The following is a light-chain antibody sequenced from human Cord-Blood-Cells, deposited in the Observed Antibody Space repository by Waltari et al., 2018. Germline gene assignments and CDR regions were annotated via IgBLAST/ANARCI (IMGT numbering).Light chain of an antibody. Sequence: DIVMTQSPDSLAVSLGERATINCKSSQSVLYSSNNKNYLAWYQQKPGQPPKRLIYWAWTRESGVPDRFSGSGSGTDFTLTISSLQAEDVAVYYCQQYYSTPYTFGQGTKLEIK. V-gene: IGKV4-1*01. CDR2: WAW. CDR3: QQYYSTPYT. J-gene: IGKJ2*01. CDR1: QSVLYSSNNKNY.